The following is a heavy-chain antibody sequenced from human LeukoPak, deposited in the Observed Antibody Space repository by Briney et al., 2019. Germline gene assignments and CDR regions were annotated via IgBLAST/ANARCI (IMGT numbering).Heavy chain of an antibody. CDR1: GFTFSSYG. CDR3: ASLAYRYGSGSLDS. D-gene: IGHD3-10*01. CDR2: ISYDGSNK. V-gene: IGHV3-30*03. J-gene: IGHJ4*02. Sequence: GGSLRLSCAASGFTFSSYGMHWVRQAPGKGLEWVTVISYDGSNKYYADSVKGRFTISRDNSKNTLYLQMNSLRAEDTAVYYCASLAYRYGSGSLDSWGQGTLVTVSS.